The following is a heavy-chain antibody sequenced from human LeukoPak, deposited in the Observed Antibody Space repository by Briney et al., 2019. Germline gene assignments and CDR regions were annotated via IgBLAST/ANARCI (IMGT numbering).Heavy chain of an antibody. V-gene: IGHV1-18*01. CDR3: ARARGPLGFDP. CDR2: ISAYNGNT. D-gene: IGHD3-10*01. J-gene: IGHJ5*02. Sequence: ASVKVSCKASGYTFTSYGISWVRHAPGQGLEWMGWISAYNGNTNYSQKLQGRVTMTTDTSTSTAYLELRSLRSDDTAVYYCARARGPLGFDPWGQGTLVTVSS. CDR1: GYTFTSYG.